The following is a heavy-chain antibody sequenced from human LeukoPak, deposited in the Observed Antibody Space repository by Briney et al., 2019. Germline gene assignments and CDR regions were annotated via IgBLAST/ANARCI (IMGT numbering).Heavy chain of an antibody. CDR1: GFTFSGSA. CDR3: TREEEQWLVDY. D-gene: IGHD6-19*01. J-gene: IGHJ4*02. CDR2: IRSKANSYAT. V-gene: IGHV3-73*01. Sequence: PGGSLRLSCAASGFTFSGSAMHWVRQASGKGLEGVGRIRSKANSYATAYAASVKGRVTISRDDSKNTAYLQMNSLKTEDTAVYYCTREEEQWLVDYWGQGTLVTVSS.